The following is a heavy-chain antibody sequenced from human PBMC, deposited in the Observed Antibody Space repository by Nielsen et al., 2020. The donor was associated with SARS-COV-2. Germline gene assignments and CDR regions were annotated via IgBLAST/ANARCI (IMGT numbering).Heavy chain of an antibody. CDR3: ARAPDIVLAPTAIPI. Sequence: SETLSLTCTVSGGSIKTASYYWSWIRQHPEWGLEWVGYIYHTGSTYYNLALESRVTISADMSKNQFSLKLRFVTAADTAVYYCARAPDIVLAPTAIPIWGQGTMVPVSS. D-gene: IGHD2-2*01. CDR2: IYHTGST. J-gene: IGHJ3*02. CDR1: GGSIKTASYY. V-gene: IGHV4-31*03.